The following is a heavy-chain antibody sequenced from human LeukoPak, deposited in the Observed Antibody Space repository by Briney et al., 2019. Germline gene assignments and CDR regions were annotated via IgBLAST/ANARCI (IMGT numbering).Heavy chain of an antibody. V-gene: IGHV1-3*01. Sequence: ASVKVSCKASGYTFTSYGMHWVRQAPGQRLEWMGWINAGNGNTKYSQKFQGRVTITRDTSASTAYMELSSLRSEDTAVYYCARGSWGVTTPYYYYGMDVWGQGTTVTVSS. CDR3: ARGSWGVTTPYYYYGMDV. D-gene: IGHD1-26*01. CDR2: INAGNGNT. J-gene: IGHJ6*02. CDR1: GYTFTSYG.